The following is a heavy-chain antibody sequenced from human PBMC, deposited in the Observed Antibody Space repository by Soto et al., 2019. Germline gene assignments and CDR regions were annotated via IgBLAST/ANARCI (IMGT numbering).Heavy chain of an antibody. V-gene: IGHV1-3*01. CDR2: INAGNGNT. CDR1: GYTFTSYA. CDR3: ARDAEVLAATVFSTNWFDP. D-gene: IGHD2-15*01. J-gene: IGHJ5*02. Sequence: QVQLVQSGAEVKKPGASVKVSCKASGYTFTSYAMHWVRQAPGQRREWMGWINAGNGNTKYSQKFQGRVTITRDTSAITAYMELSSLRSEDTAVYYCARDAEVLAATVFSTNWFDPWGQGTLVTVSS.